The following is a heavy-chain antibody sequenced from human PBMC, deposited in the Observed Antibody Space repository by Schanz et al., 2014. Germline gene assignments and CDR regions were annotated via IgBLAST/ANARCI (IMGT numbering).Heavy chain of an antibody. Sequence: VQLVESGGGVVQPGTSLRLSCAASGFTVSSNYMSWVRQAPGKGLEWVSFIYGGSTYYTDSVKGRFTISRDNSKNTLYLQMNSLRADDTAIYFCARDEGRDGYNLAFDVWGQGTLVTVSS. V-gene: IGHV3-66*01. CDR3: ARDEGRDGYNLAFDV. CDR1: GFTVSSNY. J-gene: IGHJ3*01. CDR2: IYGGST. D-gene: IGHD2-21*01.